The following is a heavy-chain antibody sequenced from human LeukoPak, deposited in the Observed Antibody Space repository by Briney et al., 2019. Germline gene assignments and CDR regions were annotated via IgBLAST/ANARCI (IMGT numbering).Heavy chain of an antibody. D-gene: IGHD6-13*01. V-gene: IGHV3-21*06. CDR1: GLPFSSHT. J-gene: IGHJ3*02. Sequence: PGGSLRLSCAASGLPFSSHTINWVRQAPGKGLEWVSCISSSGRYIYYADSVKGRFTISRDNARNSVSLQMNSLRVEDTAVYYCARHSSSWYFAFDIWGQGTMVTVSS. CDR2: ISSSGRYI. CDR3: ARHSSSWYFAFDI.